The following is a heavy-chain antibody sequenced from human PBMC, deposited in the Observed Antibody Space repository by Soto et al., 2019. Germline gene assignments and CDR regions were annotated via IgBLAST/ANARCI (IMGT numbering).Heavy chain of an antibody. D-gene: IGHD3-22*01. CDR2: IDPSDSQT. J-gene: IGHJ4*02. V-gene: IGHV5-10-1*01. CDR3: ARQIYDSDTGPNFRYYFDS. CDR1: GYSFAGYW. Sequence: GESLKISCNGSGYSFAGYWITWVRQKPWKGLEWMGRIDPSDSQTYYSPSFRGHVTISATKSITTVFLQWSSLRASDTAMYYCARQIYDSDTGPNFRYYFDSWGQGTPVTVSS.